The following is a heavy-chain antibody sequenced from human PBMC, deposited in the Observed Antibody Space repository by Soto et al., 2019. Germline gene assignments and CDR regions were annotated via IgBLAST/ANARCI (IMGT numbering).Heavy chain of an antibody. CDR3: FTIMLRGVYFDY. CDR2: INPSDGGT. Sequence: ASVKVSCKASGYTFTTYYMHWVRQAPGQGLEWLGMINPSDGGTSYAQKFQGRVTMIRDTSTTTVYMELSGLRSEDTAVYYCFTIMLRGVYFDYWGQGILVTVSS. CDR1: GYTFTTYY. D-gene: IGHD3-10*01. V-gene: IGHV1-46*01. J-gene: IGHJ4*02.